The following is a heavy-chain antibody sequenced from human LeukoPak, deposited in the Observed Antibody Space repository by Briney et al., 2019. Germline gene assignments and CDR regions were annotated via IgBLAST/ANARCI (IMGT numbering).Heavy chain of an antibody. CDR1: GGSISSYY. D-gene: IGHD3-10*01. Sequence: SETLSLTCTVSGGSISSYYWSWIRQPAGKGLEWIGRIYTSGSTNYNPSVKSRVTISVDTSKNQFSLKLSSVTAADTAVYYCARSVRGAMSGYYYYMDVWGKGTTVTISS. J-gene: IGHJ6*03. CDR3: ARSVRGAMSGYYYYMDV. V-gene: IGHV4-4*07. CDR2: IYTSGST.